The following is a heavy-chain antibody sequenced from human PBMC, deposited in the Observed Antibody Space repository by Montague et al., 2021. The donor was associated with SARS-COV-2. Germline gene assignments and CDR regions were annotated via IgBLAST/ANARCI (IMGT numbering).Heavy chain of an antibody. Sequence: SETLSLTCSVSGGPISRSSYYWVWIRQPPGKGLEWVGNIYHAGSTYSNPSLKNLATIFVDTSNSQFSLNLTSVTAAATAVFYCAVNSNYYYYYGMDVWGQGTTVTVSS. CDR1: GGPISRSSYY. D-gene: IGHD4-11*01. V-gene: IGHV4-39*01. CDR2: IYHAGST. CDR3: AVNSNYYYYYGMDV. J-gene: IGHJ6*02.